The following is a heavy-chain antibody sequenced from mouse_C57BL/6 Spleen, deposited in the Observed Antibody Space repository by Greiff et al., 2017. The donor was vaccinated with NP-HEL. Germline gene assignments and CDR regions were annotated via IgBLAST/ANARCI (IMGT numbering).Heavy chain of an antibody. V-gene: IGHV1-80*01. CDR2: IYPGDGDT. CDR1: GYAFSSYW. CDR3: GGSFAY. J-gene: IGHJ3*01. Sequence: QVQLKESVAELVKPGASVKISCKASGYAFSSYWMNWVKQRPGTGLEGIGQIYPGDGDTNYNGKFKGKPTLTADKSASTAYMQLSSLTAEDSAVYFCGGSFAYWGQGTLVTVSA. D-gene: IGHD3-1*01.